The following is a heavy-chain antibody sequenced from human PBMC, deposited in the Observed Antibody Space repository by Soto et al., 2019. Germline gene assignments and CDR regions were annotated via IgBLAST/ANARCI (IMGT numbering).Heavy chain of an antibody. V-gene: IGHV3-74*01. CDR1: GFSFSHYW. CDR2: ISPDGRTT. D-gene: IGHD3-3*01. J-gene: IGHJ2*01. Sequence: EEHLVESGGGLVQPGGSLRLSCAASGFSFSHYWMHWVRQAPGKGLVWVSRISPDGRTTTYADSVKGRFTISRDNAKSTLYLQMNSLTVEDTAIYYCARVSGSMTIFGVLIPTHWYFDLWGRGTLVTVSS. CDR3: ARVSGSMTIFGVLIPTHWYFDL.